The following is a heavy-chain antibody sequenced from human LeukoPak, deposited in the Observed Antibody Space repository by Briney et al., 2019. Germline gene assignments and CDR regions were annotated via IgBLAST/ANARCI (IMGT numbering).Heavy chain of an antibody. CDR2: ISSDGSNK. CDR3: ARATEGLDY. V-gene: IGHV3-30*03. Sequence: GGSLRLSCAASGFTFGSYDIHWVRQAPGKGLEWVAVISSDGSNKYYADSVKGRFTISRDNSKNTLYLQMNSLRAEDTAVYYCARATEGLDYWGQGTLVTVSS. J-gene: IGHJ4*02. CDR1: GFTFGSYD.